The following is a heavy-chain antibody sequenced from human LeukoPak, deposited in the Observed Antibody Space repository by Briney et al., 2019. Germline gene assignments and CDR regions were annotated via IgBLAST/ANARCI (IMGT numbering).Heavy chain of an antibody. CDR1: GFTFSTSS. J-gene: IGHJ6*02. CDR3: ARGPSWLVILPADV. Sequence: PGGSLRLSCAASGFTFSTSSMNWVRQAPGRGLEWVSYITRSSTTTHYADSVKGRFTISRDNAKNSLYLQMNSLRAEDTAVYYCARGPSWLVILPADVWGQGTTVTVSS. D-gene: IGHD3-9*01. CDR2: ITRSSTTT. V-gene: IGHV3-48*04.